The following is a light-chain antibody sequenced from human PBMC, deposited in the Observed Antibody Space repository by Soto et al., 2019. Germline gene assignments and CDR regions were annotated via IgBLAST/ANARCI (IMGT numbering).Light chain of an antibody. V-gene: IGKV1-27*01. CDR3: QKYNAAPWT. J-gene: IGKJ1*01. Sequence: DIQMTQSPSSLSTSVGDRVAITCRASQGISNYLAWFQQKPGKVPKLLIYSASTLQSGVPSRFSGSGSGTDFTLAISSLQPEDVATYYCQKYNAAPWTFGPGTKVDIK. CDR2: SAS. CDR1: QGISNY.